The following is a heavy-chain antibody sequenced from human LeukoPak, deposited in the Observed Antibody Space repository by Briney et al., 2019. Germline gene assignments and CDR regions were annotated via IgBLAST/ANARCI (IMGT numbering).Heavy chain of an antibody. J-gene: IGHJ4*02. D-gene: IGHD2-15*01. CDR3: AKGLGYCSGGSCYVSFDY. V-gene: IGHV3-23*01. Sequence: GGSLRLSCAASGFTFSSYAMSWVRQAPGKGLEWVSAISGSGGSTYYADSVKGRFTTSRDNSKNTLYLQMNSLRAEDTAVYYCAKGLGYCSGGSCYVSFDYWGQGTLVTVSS. CDR1: GFTFSSYA. CDR2: ISGSGGST.